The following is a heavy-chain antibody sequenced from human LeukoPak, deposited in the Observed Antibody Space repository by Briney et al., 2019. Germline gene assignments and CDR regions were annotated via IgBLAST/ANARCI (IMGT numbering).Heavy chain of an antibody. V-gene: IGHV3-23*01. CDR3: ARESHTMIVVSTGDY. CDR1: GFTLSGYA. J-gene: IGHJ4*02. Sequence: PGGSLRLSCTACGFTLSGYAMSWARQAPGKGLEWVSGLSSSGSGGNTYYADSVKGRFTISRDSSKNTLFLHMNTLRAEDTAVYYCARESHTMIVVSTGDYWGQGTLVTVSS. CDR2: LSSSGSGGNT. D-gene: IGHD3-22*01.